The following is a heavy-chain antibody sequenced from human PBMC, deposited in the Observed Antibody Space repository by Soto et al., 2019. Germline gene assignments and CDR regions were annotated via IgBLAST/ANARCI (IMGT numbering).Heavy chain of an antibody. J-gene: IGHJ5*02. CDR1: GYTFTSYY. V-gene: IGHV1-46*01. Sequence: ASVKVSCKASGYTFTSYYMHWVRQAPGQGLEWMGIINPSGGSTSYAQKFQGRVTMTRDTSTSTVYMELSSLRSEDTAVYYCARDCGVVIIQGWFDPWGQGTLVTVSS. CDR3: ARDCGVVIIQGWFDP. CDR2: INPSGGST. D-gene: IGHD3-3*01.